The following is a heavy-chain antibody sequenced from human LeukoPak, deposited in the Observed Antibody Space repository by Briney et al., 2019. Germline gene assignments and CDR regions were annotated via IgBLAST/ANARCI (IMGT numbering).Heavy chain of an antibody. D-gene: IGHD3-16*01. V-gene: IGHV4-59*08. CDR1: GGSISGYY. Sequence: SETLSLTCAVSGGSISGYYWSWIRQPPGKGLEWIANIYNSGNTRYNPSLKSRVTISVDTSKNQVSLKLSSVTAADTAVYYCARHTGLWASDIWGQGTMVTVSS. CDR3: ARHTGLWASDI. CDR2: IYNSGNT. J-gene: IGHJ3*02.